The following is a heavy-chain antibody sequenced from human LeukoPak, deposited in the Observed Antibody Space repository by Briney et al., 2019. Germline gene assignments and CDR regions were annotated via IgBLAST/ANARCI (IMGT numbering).Heavy chain of an antibody. D-gene: IGHD3-22*01. CDR2: ISNSGSAK. CDR3: ASDSSGYFGP. CDR1: GFTFSDYY. J-gene: IGHJ5*02. Sequence: PGGSLRLSCAASGFTFSDYYMNWLRQSPGRGLEWLSYISNSGSAKYYSDSVKGRFTISRDNAKNPLYLEMNSLRAEDTAVYFCASDSSGYFGPWGQGTLVTVSS. V-gene: IGHV3-11*01.